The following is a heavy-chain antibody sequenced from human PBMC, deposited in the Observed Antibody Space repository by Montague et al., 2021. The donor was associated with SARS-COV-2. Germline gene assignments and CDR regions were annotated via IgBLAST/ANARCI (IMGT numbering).Heavy chain of an antibody. CDR3: ARDVHSRRCSGVPCYSTNFDL. CDR1: GFTFSDYA. V-gene: IGHV3-30-3*01. CDR2: ISFDRTND. J-gene: IGHJ4*01. D-gene: IGHD6-19*01. Sequence: SLRLSCAASGFTFSDYAMHWVRQAPGKGLEWVALISFDRTNDYTADSVQGRFTSSRNNADNTLYLELTNLRPDDTATYYYARDVHSRRCSGVPCYSTNFDLWGHGTLVTVSS.